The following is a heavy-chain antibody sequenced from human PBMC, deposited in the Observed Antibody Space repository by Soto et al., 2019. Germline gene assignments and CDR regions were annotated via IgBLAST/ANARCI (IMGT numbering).Heavy chain of an antibody. CDR1: GGSFSGYY. J-gene: IGHJ5*02. Sequence: QVQLQQWGAGLLKPSETLSLTCAVYGGSFSGYYWSWIRHPPGKGLEWIGEINHSGSTNYNPSLKSRVTISVDTSKNQFSLNLSSVTAADTAVYYCARIIAYCTSTSCSAVGWFDPWGQGTLVTVSS. CDR3: ARIIAYCTSTSCSAVGWFDP. CDR2: INHSGST. V-gene: IGHV4-34*01. D-gene: IGHD2-2*01.